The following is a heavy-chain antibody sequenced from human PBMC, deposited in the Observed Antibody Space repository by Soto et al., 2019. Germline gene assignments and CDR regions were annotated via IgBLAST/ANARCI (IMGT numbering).Heavy chain of an antibody. CDR1: GFTFSSYA. J-gene: IGHJ4*02. Sequence: GGSLRLSCAASGFTFSSYAMSWVLQAPGKGLEWVSAISGSGGSTYYADSVKGRFTISRDNSKNTLYLQMNSLRAEDTAVYYCAKFRYYYDSSGEGFDYWGQGTLVTVSS. CDR2: ISGSGGST. D-gene: IGHD3-22*01. CDR3: AKFRYYYDSSGEGFDY. V-gene: IGHV3-23*01.